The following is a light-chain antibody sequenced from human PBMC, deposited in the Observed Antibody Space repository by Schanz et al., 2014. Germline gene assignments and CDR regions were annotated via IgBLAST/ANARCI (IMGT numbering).Light chain of an antibody. CDR2: GAS. CDR3: QLYGNSPPFT. Sequence: EFVLTQFPGTLSLSPGERATLSCRASQTVTTTSLAWYQQKPGQPPRLLVYGASSRATGIPDRFSGSGSGIDFTLTISRLEPEDFAVYYCQLYGNSPPFTFGPGTKVDVK. V-gene: IGKV3-20*01. J-gene: IGKJ3*01. CDR1: QTVTTTS.